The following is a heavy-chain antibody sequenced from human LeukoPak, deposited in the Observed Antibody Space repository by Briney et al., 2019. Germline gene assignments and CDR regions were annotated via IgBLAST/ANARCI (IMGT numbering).Heavy chain of an antibody. CDR1: GFTFSSYE. J-gene: IGHJ4*02. V-gene: IGHV3-48*03. CDR3: ARTRDGPFDY. Sequence: PGGSLRLSCAVSGFTFSSYEMNWVRQAPGKGLEWLSHISSSGSSIQYADSVKGRFTISRDNAKNSLYLQMDSLRAEDTAVYYCARTRDGPFDYWGQGTLVTVSS. D-gene: IGHD5-24*01. CDR2: ISSSGSSI.